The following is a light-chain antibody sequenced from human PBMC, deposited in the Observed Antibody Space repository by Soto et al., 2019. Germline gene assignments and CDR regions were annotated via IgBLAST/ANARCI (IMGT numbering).Light chain of an antibody. Sequence: EIVLTQSPGTLSLSPGERGTLSCRASQSLSSSQLAWYQQKPGQAPRLLIYDASTRATGIPASFSGSGSGTDFTLTISSLEPESFAVYYCQQRSNWSFGQGTKVDIK. J-gene: IGKJ1*01. CDR1: QSLSSSQ. CDR2: DAS. CDR3: QQRSNWS. V-gene: IGKV3D-20*02.